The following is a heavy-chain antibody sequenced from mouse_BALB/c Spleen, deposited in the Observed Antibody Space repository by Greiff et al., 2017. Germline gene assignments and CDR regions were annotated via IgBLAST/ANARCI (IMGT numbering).Heavy chain of an antibody. Sequence: VQLQQSGAELVRSGASVKLSCTASGFNIKDYYMHWVKQRPEQGLEWIGWIDPENGDTEYAPKFQGKATMTADTSSNTAYLQLSSLTSEDTAVYYCNAGAKGSYWGQGTLVTVSA. CDR3: NAGAKGSY. CDR1: GFNIKDYY. V-gene: IGHV14-4*02. J-gene: IGHJ3*01. CDR2: IDPENGDT.